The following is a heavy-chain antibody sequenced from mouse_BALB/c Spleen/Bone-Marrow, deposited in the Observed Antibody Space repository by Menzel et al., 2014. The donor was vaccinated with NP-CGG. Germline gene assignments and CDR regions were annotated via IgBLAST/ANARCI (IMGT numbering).Heavy chain of an antibody. CDR1: GFNIKDTY. CDR3: AMITTGAWFAY. J-gene: IGHJ3*01. CDR2: IDPANGNT. V-gene: IGHV14-3*02. D-gene: IGHD2-4*01. Sequence: VQLQQSGAELVKPGASVKLSCTASGFNIKDTYMHWVKQRPEQGLEWIGRIDPANGNTKYDPKFQGKATITADTSSNTAYLQLSSLTSEDTAVYYCAMITTGAWFAYWGQGTLVTAS.